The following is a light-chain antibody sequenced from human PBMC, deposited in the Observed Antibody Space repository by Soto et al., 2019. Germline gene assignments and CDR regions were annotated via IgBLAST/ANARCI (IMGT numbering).Light chain of an antibody. CDR3: CSYAGSLAV. CDR1: SSDVGGYNY. V-gene: IGLV2-11*01. Sequence: QSVLTQPRPVSGSPGQSVTISCTGTSSDVGGYNYVSWYQQHPGKAPKLMIYDVSKRPSGVPDRFSGSKSGNTASLTISGLQAEDEADYYCCSYAGSLAVFGGGTKLTVL. CDR2: DVS. J-gene: IGLJ2*01.